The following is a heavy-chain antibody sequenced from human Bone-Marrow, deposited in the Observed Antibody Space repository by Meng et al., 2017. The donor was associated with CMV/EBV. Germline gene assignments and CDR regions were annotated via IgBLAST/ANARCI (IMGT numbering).Heavy chain of an antibody. J-gene: IGHJ4*02. D-gene: IGHD7-27*01. Sequence: ASVKVSCKASGYTFTSYGISWVRQAPGQGLEWMGWISAYRGDTNYAQQFQGRVTLTRDTSINTGYMELTRLTSDDTAVYYCARDNNWGPDYWGQGTLVTVSS. CDR2: ISAYRGDT. CDR1: GYTFTSYG. V-gene: IGHV1-18*01. CDR3: ARDNNWGPDY.